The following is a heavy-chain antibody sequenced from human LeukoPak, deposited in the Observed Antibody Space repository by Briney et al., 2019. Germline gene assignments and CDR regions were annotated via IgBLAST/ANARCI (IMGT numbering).Heavy chain of an antibody. Sequence: GGSLRLSCAASGFTFSSYAMHWVRQAPGKGLEWVAVISYDGSNKYYADSVKGRFTISRDNSKNTLYLQMNSLRAEDTAVCYCARDPRRHIVVVTATYFDYWGQGTLVTVSS. V-gene: IGHV3-30*04. D-gene: IGHD2-21*02. J-gene: IGHJ4*02. CDR2: ISYDGSNK. CDR3: ARDPRRHIVVVTATYFDY. CDR1: GFTFSSYA.